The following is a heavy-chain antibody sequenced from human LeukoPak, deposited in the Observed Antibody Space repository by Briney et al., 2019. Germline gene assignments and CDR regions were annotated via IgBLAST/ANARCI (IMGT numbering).Heavy chain of an antibody. CDR3: AREIYDSTTGFDY. J-gene: IGHJ4*02. V-gene: IGHV4-61*08. D-gene: IGHD3-22*01. CDR2: IYYSGST. Sequence: SETLSLTCAVSGGSISSGGYSWSWIRQPPGKGLEWIGYIYYSGSTNYNPSLKSRVTISVDTSKNQFSLKLSSVTAADTAVYYCAREIYDSTTGFDYWGQGTLVTVSS. CDR1: GGSISSGGYS.